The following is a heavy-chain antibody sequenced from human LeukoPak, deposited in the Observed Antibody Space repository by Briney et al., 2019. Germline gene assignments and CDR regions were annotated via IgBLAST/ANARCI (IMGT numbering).Heavy chain of an antibody. CDR1: GFDYDDYV. Sequence: GGSLRLSCAASGFDYDDYVMSWVRQVPGKGLEWVAGISWNGNSAGYADSVKGRFTISRDNAKNSLSLQMNSLRPEDTALYYCARSPSPDYWGQGTLVIVSS. J-gene: IGHJ4*02. CDR3: ARSPSPDY. CDR2: ISWNGNSA. V-gene: IGHV3-20*04.